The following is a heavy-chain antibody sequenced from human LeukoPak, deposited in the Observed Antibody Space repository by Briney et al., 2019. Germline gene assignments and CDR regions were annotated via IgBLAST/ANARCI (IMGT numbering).Heavy chain of an antibody. D-gene: IGHD2-2*01. CDR2: IYHSGST. CDR3: ARDTADGNFVVVPAAK. V-gene: IGHV4-38-2*02. Sequence: SETLSLTCTVSGYSISSGYYWGWIRQPPGRGLEWIGSIYHSGSTYYNPSLKSRVTISVDTSKNQFSLKLSSVTAADTAVYYCARDTADGNFVVVPAAKWGQGTLVTVSS. CDR1: GYSISSGYY. J-gene: IGHJ4*02.